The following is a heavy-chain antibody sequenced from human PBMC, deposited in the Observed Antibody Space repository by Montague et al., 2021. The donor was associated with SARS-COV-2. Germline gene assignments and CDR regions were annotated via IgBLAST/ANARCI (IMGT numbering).Heavy chain of an antibody. J-gene: IGHJ6*02. CDR2: ISSSSSTI. D-gene: IGHD3-3*01. CDR1: GFTFSSYS. V-gene: IGHV3-48*02. Sequence: SLRLSCAASGFTFSSYSMNWVRQAPGKGLEWVSYISSSSSTIYYADSVKGRFTISRDHAKNSLYLQMNSLRDEDTAVYYCARDQGKVTIFGVVMSYYYGMGVWGQGTTVTVSS. CDR3: ARDQGKVTIFGVVMSYYYGMGV.